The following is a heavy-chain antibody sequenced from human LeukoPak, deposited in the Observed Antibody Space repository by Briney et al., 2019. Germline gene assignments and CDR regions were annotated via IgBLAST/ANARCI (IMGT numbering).Heavy chain of an antibody. CDR2: IDPSDADT. CDR1: GYSFTSNW. D-gene: IGHD1-1*01. Sequence: GESLRISCTGSGYSFTSNWVSWVRQMPGKGLEWTVRIDPSDADTNYSPSFQGHVTISADKSISTAYLQWSSLKASDTAMYYCARQPEGTWFDPWGQGTLVTVHS. J-gene: IGHJ5*02. V-gene: IGHV5-10-1*01. CDR3: ARQPEGTWFDP.